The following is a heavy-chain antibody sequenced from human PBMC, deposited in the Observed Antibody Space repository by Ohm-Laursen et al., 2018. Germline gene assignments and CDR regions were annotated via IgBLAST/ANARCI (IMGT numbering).Heavy chain of an antibody. V-gene: IGHV3-23*01. CDR1: GFAFSTYG. CDR2: VGGSGSGK. Sequence: SLRLSCAASGFAFSTYGMAWVRQAPGAGLEWGSTVGGSGSGKYYADSVKGRYSISRDNSKNTVYLQMNSLSGDDTAVYYCAKAGPNYFDYWGQGTLATVSS. CDR3: AKAGPNYFDY. J-gene: IGHJ4*02.